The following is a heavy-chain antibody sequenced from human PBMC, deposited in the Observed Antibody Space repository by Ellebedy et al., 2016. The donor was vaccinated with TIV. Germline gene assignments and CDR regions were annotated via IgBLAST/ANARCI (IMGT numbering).Heavy chain of an antibody. D-gene: IGHD5-18*01. CDR2: IGGNGDT. Sequence: GESLKISCSASGFTFSSYAMHWVRQAPGKGLEFVSAIGGNGDTYYADSVNGRFTISRDDSKNALYLQMSSLRSEDTAVYYCVKDRGWLQTDDALDIWGQGTKVTVSS. V-gene: IGHV3-64D*09. J-gene: IGHJ3*02. CDR3: VKDRGWLQTDDALDI. CDR1: GFTFSSYA.